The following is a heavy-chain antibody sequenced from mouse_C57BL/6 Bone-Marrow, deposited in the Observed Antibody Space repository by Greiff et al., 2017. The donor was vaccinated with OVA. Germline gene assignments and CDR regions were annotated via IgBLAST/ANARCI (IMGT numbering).Heavy chain of an antibody. CDR2: ISYDGSN. V-gene: IGHV3-6*01. CDR1: GYSITSGYY. J-gene: IGHJ2*01. CDR3: AREEGYYYGADY. D-gene: IGHD1-1*01. Sequence: EVKLQESGPGLVKPSQSLSLTCSVTGYSITSGYYWNWIRQFPGNKLEWMGYISYDGSNNYNPSLKNRISITRDTSKNQFFLKLNSVTTEDTATYYCAREEGYYYGADYWGQGTTLTVSS.